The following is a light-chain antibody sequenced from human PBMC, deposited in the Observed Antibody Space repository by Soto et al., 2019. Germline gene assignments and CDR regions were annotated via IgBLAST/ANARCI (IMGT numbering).Light chain of an antibody. CDR3: QSYDSSNHVV. Sequence: NFMLTQPHSVSESPGKTVTISCTGSSGSIASNYVQWYQQRPGSAPTTVIYEDNQRPSGVPDRFSGSIDSSSNSASLTISGLKTEDEADCYCQSYDSSNHVVFGGVTKLTVL. CDR2: EDN. J-gene: IGLJ2*01. CDR1: SGSIASNY. V-gene: IGLV6-57*02.